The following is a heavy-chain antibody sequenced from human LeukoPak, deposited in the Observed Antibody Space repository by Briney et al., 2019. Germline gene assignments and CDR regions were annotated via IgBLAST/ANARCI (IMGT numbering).Heavy chain of an antibody. J-gene: IGHJ4*02. Sequence: SETLSLTCAVSGVSVSSGGYYWTWIRQHPGKGLEWIGYISNSGTTSYNPSLKSRVTISVDKSKNQFSLKLSSVTAADTAVYYCARLGSSEWGQGTLVTVSS. CDR3: ARLGSSE. CDR2: ISNSGTT. D-gene: IGHD6-13*01. CDR1: GVSVSSGGYY. V-gene: IGHV4-31*11.